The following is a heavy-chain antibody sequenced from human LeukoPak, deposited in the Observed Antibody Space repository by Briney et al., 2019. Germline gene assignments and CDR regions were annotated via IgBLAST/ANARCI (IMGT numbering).Heavy chain of an antibody. V-gene: IGHV3-48*03. CDR2: ISSSGSTI. CDR1: GFTFSSYE. CDR3: ARAYRITMIVGGDAFDI. Sequence: PGGSLRLSCAASGFTFSSYEMNWVRQAPGKGLEWVSYISSSGSTIYYADSVKGRFTISRDNAKNSLYLQMNSLRAEDTAVYYCARAYRITMIVGGDAFDIWGQGTMVTVSS. D-gene: IGHD3-22*01. J-gene: IGHJ3*02.